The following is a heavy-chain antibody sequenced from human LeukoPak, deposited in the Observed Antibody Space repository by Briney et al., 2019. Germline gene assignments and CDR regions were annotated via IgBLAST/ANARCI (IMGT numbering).Heavy chain of an antibody. CDR3: ARDRASSSWYLPFDY. CDR2: IYYSGST. V-gene: IGHV4-30-4*01. CDR1: GGSISSGDYY. Sequence: SETLSLTCTVSGGSISSGDYYWSWIRQPPGKGLEWIGYIYYSGSTYYNPSLKSRVTISVDTSKNQFSLKLSAVTAADTAVYYCARDRASSSWYLPFDYWGQGTLVTVSS. D-gene: IGHD6-13*01. J-gene: IGHJ4*02.